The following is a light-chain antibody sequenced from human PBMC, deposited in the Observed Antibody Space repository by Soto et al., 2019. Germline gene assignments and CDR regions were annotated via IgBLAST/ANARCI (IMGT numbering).Light chain of an antibody. J-gene: IGKJ1*01. Sequence: AIQMTQSPSSLSASVGDRITITCRASQDIRDDLGWYQQKPGKAPNLLIYAASSLQGGVPSRFSGSGSGTDFTLTISSLQPADFATYFCLQDYNYPRTFGQGTKVEIK. CDR2: AAS. V-gene: IGKV1-6*01. CDR3: LQDYNYPRT. CDR1: QDIRDD.